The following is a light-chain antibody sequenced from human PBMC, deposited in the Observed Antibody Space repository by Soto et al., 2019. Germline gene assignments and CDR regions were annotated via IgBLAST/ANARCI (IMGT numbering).Light chain of an antibody. Sequence: QSALTQPASVSGSPGQSISISCTGTSSDVGSYNLVSWYQQYPGKAPKLMIYEGNKRPSGVSNRFSGSKSGNTASLTISGLQADDEADYYCCSYADGSTLFGGGTKLTVL. V-gene: IGLV2-23*01. J-gene: IGLJ2*01. CDR1: SSDVGSYNL. CDR3: CSYADGSTL. CDR2: EGN.